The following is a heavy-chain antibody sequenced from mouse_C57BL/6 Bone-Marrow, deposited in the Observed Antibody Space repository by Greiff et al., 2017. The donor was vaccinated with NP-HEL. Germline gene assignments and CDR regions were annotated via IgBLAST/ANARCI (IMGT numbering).Heavy chain of an antibody. J-gene: IGHJ1*03. D-gene: IGHD1-1*01. Sequence: QVQLQQPGAELVRPGTSVKLSCTASGYTFTSYWMHWVKQRPGQGLEWIGVIDPSDSYTNYIPKFKGKATLTVDTSSNTAYLQLSSLTSEASAVLKCARGRFATVVATRYFDVWGTGTTVTVSS. V-gene: IGHV1-59*01. CDR3: ARGRFATVVATRYFDV. CDR1: GYTFTSYW. CDR2: IDPSDSYT.